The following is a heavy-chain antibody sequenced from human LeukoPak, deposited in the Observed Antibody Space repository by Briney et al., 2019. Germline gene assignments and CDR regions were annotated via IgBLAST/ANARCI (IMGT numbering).Heavy chain of an antibody. D-gene: IGHD3-10*01. V-gene: IGHV3-23*01. CDR2: ISGSGGST. CDR1: GFTFSSYA. J-gene: IGHJ4*02. CDR3: AKDGRGAWFGELWGY. Sequence: PGGSLRLSCAASGFTFSSYAMSWVRQAPGKGLEWVSAISGSGGSTYYADSVKGRFTISRDNSKNTLYLQMSSLRAEDTAVYYCAKDGRGAWFGELWGYWGQGTLVTVSS.